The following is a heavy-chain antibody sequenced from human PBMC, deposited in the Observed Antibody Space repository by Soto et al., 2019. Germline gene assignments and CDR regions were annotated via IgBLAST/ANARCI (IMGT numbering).Heavy chain of an antibody. D-gene: IGHD7-27*01. J-gene: IGHJ4*02. CDR2: INAGNGNT. Sequence: QVHLVQSATEVKRPGASVKVSCQTSGFTFTSHAIQWVRQAPGQRPEWLGWINAGNGNTKYSRRFQSRITITRDTAASTAYMELDSLTSEDTALFYCARAPINPKWGVTMFDYWGQGTLVTVSS. CDR3: ARAPINPKWGVTMFDY. V-gene: IGHV1-3*01. CDR1: GFTFTSHA.